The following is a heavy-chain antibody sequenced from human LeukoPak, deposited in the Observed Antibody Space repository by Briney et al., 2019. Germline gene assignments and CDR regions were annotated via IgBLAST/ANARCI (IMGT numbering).Heavy chain of an antibody. CDR1: GGSISSDGYS. Sequence: SETLCLTCAVSGGSISSDGYSWSWIRQPPEKGLEWIGEINHSGSTNYNPSLKSRVTISVDTSKNQFSLKLSSVTAADTAVYYCASLNWNYGGNYYYNYGMDVWGQGTTVSVSS. V-gene: IGHV4-34*01. CDR2: INHSGST. D-gene: IGHD1-7*01. J-gene: IGHJ6*02. CDR3: ASLNWNYGGNYYYNYGMDV.